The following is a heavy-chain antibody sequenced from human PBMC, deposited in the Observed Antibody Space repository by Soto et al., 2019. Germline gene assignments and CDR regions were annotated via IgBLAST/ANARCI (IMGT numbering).Heavy chain of an antibody. V-gene: IGHV3-48*01. J-gene: IGHJ6*02. CDR3: AVGEESRYYYYGMDV. Sequence: PGGSLRLSCAASGLTFSSYSMNWVRQAPGKGLEWVSYISSSSSTIYYADSVKGRFTISRDNAKNSLYLQMNSLRAEDTAVYYCAVGEESRYYYYGMDVWGQGTTVTASS. CDR1: GLTFSSYS. CDR2: ISSSSSTI.